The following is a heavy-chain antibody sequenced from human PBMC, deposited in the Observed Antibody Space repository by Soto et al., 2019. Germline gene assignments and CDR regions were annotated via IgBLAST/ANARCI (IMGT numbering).Heavy chain of an antibody. Sequence: QVQLLQSGAEVKKPGASVKVSCKASGYTISDYGLNWVRQAPGQGLEWMGRINAKSGNTNYAQRFQDRVTMTTDTSTSTAYIEVRGLRSDDTAVYYCARGGLRRITGPTFINYYFDYWGQGTLVSVSS. CDR1: GYTISDYG. V-gene: IGHV1-18*01. CDR2: INAKSGNT. CDR3: ARGGLRRITGPTFINYYFDY. J-gene: IGHJ4*02. D-gene: IGHD1-20*01.